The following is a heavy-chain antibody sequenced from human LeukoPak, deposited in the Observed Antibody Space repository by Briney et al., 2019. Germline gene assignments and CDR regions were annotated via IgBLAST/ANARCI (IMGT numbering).Heavy chain of an antibody. V-gene: IGHV3-30*18. CDR1: GFTFSNYW. J-gene: IGHJ4*02. Sequence: GGSLRLSCAAFGFTFSNYWMNWVRQAPGKGLEWVAVISYDGSNKYYADSVKGRFTISRDNSKNTLYLQMNSLRAEDTAVYYCAKSYEDYYDSSALGYWGQGTLVTVSS. CDR3: AKSYEDYYDSSALGY. D-gene: IGHD3-22*01. CDR2: ISYDGSNK.